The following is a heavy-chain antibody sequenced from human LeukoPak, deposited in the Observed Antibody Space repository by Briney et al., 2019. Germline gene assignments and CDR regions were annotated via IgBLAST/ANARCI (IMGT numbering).Heavy chain of an antibody. CDR2: IYPGDSDT. V-gene: IGHV5-51*01. CDR1: GSRFTSYW. CDR3: ARLKSYGRHDYYYGMDV. D-gene: IGHD5-18*01. Sequence: PGESLQISCQGSGSRFTSYWIGWVRQMPGKGLEWMGIIYPGDSDTRYSPSFQGQVTISADKSISTAYLQWSSLKASDTAMYYCARLKSYGRHDYYYGMDVWGQGTTVTVSS. J-gene: IGHJ6*02.